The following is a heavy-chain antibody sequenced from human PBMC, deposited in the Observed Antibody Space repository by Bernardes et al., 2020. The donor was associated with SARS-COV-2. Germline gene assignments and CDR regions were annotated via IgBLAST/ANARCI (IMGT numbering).Heavy chain of an antibody. CDR2: ISWNSGSI. J-gene: IGHJ4*02. D-gene: IGHD4-17*01. Sequence: GGSLRLSCAASGFTFDDYAMHWVRQAPGKGLEWVSGISWNSGSIGYADSVKGRFTISRDNAKNSLYLQMNSLRAEDTALYYCAKDIFRGGAVTVTTSFDYWGQGTLVTVSS. CDR3: AKDIFRGGAVTVTTSFDY. CDR1: GFTFDDYA. V-gene: IGHV3-9*01.